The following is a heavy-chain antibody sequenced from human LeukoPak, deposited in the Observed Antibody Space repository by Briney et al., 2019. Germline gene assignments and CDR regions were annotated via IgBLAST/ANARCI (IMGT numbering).Heavy chain of an antibody. J-gene: IGHJ3*01. CDR3: ARETREAGSGDHQTDSFDV. D-gene: IGHD2-15*01. CDR1: RFSVSDYW. Sequence: GGSLRLSCAASRFSVSDYWMHWVRQAPGKGLVWVSRINSDGRRPSYADSVKGRFTISRDNAKNTLYLQMNSLRVEDTALYYCARETREAGSGDHQTDSFDVWGQGTMVSVSS. V-gene: IGHV3-74*01. CDR2: INSDGRRP.